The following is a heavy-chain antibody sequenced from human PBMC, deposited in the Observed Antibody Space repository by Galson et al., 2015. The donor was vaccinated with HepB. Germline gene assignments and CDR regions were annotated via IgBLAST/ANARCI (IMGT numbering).Heavy chain of an antibody. CDR1: GFTFSSYA. CDR3: AKIPGAVVVPAAVLFDY. Sequence: LRLSCAASGFTFSSYAMSWVRQAPGKGLEWVSAISGSGGSTYYADSVKGRFTISRDNSKNTLYLQMNSLRAEDTAVYYCAKIPGAVVVPAAVLFDYWGQGTLVTVSS. D-gene: IGHD2-2*01. J-gene: IGHJ4*02. CDR2: ISGSGGST. V-gene: IGHV3-23*01.